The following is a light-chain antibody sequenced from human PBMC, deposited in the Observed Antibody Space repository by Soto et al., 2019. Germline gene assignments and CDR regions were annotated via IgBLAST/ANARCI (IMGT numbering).Light chain of an antibody. CDR2: AAS. Sequence: DTQMTQSPSSLSASVGDRVTITCRASQDISNYLAWYQQKPGKVPKLLIYAASTLQSGVPSRFSGSGSGTDFTLTISNLQPEDAATDYCQKYNSAPWTFGQGTKVDIK. V-gene: IGKV1-27*01. J-gene: IGKJ1*01. CDR3: QKYNSAPWT. CDR1: QDISNY.